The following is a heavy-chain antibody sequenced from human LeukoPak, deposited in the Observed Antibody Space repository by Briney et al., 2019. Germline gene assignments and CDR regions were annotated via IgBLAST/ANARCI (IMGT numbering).Heavy chain of an antibody. CDR2: IIPIFGTA. CDR3: ATLVAVAGSLPLF. V-gene: IGHV1-69*01. Sequence: GIIPIFGTANYAQKFQGRVTITADESTSTAYMELSSLRSEDTAVYYCATLVAVAGSLPLFWGQGTLVTVSS. J-gene: IGHJ4*02. D-gene: IGHD6-19*01.